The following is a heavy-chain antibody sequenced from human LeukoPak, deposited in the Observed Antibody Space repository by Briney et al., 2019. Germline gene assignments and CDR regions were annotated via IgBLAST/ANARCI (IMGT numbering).Heavy chain of an antibody. Sequence: SETLSLTCTVSGGSISSGSYYWSWIRQPAGKGLEWIGRMYTSGSTNYDSSLKSRVTISVDTSKNQFSLKLSSVPAADPAGEYCARDRGSAARPSYYYYYYMDVWGRGTTVTVSS. V-gene: IGHV4-61*02. D-gene: IGHD6-6*01. J-gene: IGHJ6*03. CDR3: ARDRGSAARPSYYYYYYMDV. CDR1: GGSISSGSYY. CDR2: MYTSGST.